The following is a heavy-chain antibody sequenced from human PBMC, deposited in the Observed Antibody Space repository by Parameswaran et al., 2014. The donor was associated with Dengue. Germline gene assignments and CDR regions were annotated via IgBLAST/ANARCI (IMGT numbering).Heavy chain of an antibody. D-gene: IGHD2-2*01. CDR3: ARLPREIVVVPYYYMDV. CDR2: IYYSGST. V-gene: IGHV4-39*01. J-gene: IGHJ6*03. Sequence: WIRQPPGKGLEWIGSIYYSGSTYYNPSLKSRVTISVDTSKNQFSLKLSSVTAADTAVYYCARLPREIVVVPYYYMDVWGKGDHGHRLL.